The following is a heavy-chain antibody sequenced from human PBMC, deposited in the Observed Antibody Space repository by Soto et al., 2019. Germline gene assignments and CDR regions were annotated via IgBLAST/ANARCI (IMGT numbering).Heavy chain of an antibody. J-gene: IGHJ5*02. Sequence: PSETLSLTCSVSNSSISNDYWGWIRQPPGKGLEWIGYIYNWGSTNYSPSLKSRVTISVDTSKNQFSLRMSAVTVADTAIYYCAKLAGSPPRAAAPRGQGTLVTVSS. CDR2: IYNWGST. V-gene: IGHV4-59*03. CDR3: AKLAGSPPRAAAP. CDR1: NSSISNDY. D-gene: IGHD1-1*01.